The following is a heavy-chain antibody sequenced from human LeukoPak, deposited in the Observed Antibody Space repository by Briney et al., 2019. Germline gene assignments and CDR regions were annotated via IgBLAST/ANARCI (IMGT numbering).Heavy chain of an antibody. V-gene: IGHV1-46*01. Sequence: GASVKVSCKASGSTFIRYYMHWVRQAPGQGLEWMGIINPSGGSTSYAQKFQGRVTMTRDTSTSTVYMELSRLRSEDTAVYYCARGGYGDRIDYWGQGTLVSVSS. CDR3: ARGGYGDRIDY. D-gene: IGHD4-17*01. J-gene: IGHJ4*02. CDR1: GSTFIRYY. CDR2: INPSGGST.